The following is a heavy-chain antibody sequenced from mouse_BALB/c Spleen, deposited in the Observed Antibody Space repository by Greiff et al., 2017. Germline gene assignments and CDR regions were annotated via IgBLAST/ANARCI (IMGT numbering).Heavy chain of an antibody. V-gene: IGHV2-2*02. J-gene: IGHJ3*01. D-gene: IGHD2-4*01. Sequence: QVQLKQSGPGLVQPSQSLSITCTVSGFSLTSYGVHWVRQSPGKGLEWLGVIWSGGSTDYNAAFISRLSISKDNSKSQVFFKMNSLQANDTAIYYCARTYDYDGAWFAYWGQGTLVTVSA. CDR3: ARTYDYDGAWFAY. CDR1: GFSLTSYG. CDR2: IWSGGST.